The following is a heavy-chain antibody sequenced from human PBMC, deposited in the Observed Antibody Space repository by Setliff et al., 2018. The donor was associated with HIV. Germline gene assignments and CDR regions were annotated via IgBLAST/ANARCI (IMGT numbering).Heavy chain of an antibody. CDR3: AAASNRRVRGVNLHYYYYMDV. D-gene: IGHD3-10*01. CDR2: IVVGSYNT. V-gene: IGHV1-58*02. J-gene: IGHJ6*03. Sequence: TVKVSCKASGFTFTNSAMQWVRQARGQRLEWIGWIVVGSYNTNYAQKFQERVTITRDLSTSTAYMELSSLRSEDTAVYYCAAASNRRVRGVNLHYYYYMDVWGKGTTVTVSS. CDR1: GFTFTNSA.